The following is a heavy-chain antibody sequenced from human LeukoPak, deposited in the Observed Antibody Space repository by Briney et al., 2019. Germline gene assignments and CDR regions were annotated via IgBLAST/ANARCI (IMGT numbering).Heavy chain of an antibody. D-gene: IGHD3-22*01. J-gene: IGHJ3*02. CDR1: GFTFSSYA. CDR2: ISYDGSNK. V-gene: IGHV3-30*04. CDR3: ARDRWYYYDSSDYYHDAFDI. Sequence: GGSLRLSCADSGFTFSSYAMHRVRQAPGKGLEWVAVISYDGSNKYYADSVKGRFTISRDNSKNTLYLQMNSLRAEDTAVYYCARDRWYYYDSSDYYHDAFDIWGQGTMVTVSS.